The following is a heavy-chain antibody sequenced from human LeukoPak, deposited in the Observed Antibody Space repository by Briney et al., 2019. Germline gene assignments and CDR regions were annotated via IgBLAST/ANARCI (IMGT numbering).Heavy chain of an antibody. Sequence: GGSLRLSCAASGFTFSSYSMNWVRQAPGKGLEWVSSISSSSSYIYYPNSVKGRFTISRDNAKNSLYLQMNRQTAEDTAVYYCARSITVTSYDAFDIWGQGTMVTVSS. CDR3: ARSITVTSYDAFDI. D-gene: IGHD4-17*01. J-gene: IGHJ3*02. CDR2: ISSSSSYI. CDR1: GFTFSSYS. V-gene: IGHV3-21*01.